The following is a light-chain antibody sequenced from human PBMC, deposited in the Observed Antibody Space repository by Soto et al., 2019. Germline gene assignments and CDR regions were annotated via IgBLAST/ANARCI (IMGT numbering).Light chain of an antibody. CDR1: QSVRDRY. Sequence: EIVLTQSPGTLSLSPGERATLSCRASQSVRDRYLAWYQQKPGQAPSLLIYDTSTRATGVPDRFSGSGSGTAFALTIRRVEPEDVASYCWQQYRSSPWTFGQGKKVDI. V-gene: IGKV3-20*01. J-gene: IGKJ1*01. CDR2: DTS. CDR3: QQYRSSPWT.